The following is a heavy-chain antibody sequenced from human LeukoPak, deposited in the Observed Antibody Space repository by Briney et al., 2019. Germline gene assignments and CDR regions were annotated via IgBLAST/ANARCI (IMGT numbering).Heavy chain of an antibody. CDR3: ARHVEVRSGYYFWFDP. CDR2: IYYSGST. J-gene: IGHJ5*02. V-gene: IGHV4-39*01. Sequence: PSETLSLTCTVSGGSISSSSYYWGWIRQPPGEGLEWTGSIYYSGSTYYNPSLKSRVTISVDTSKNQFSLKLSSVTAADTAVYYCARHVEVRSGYYFWFDPWGQGTLVTVSS. CDR1: GGSISSSSYY. D-gene: IGHD3-3*01.